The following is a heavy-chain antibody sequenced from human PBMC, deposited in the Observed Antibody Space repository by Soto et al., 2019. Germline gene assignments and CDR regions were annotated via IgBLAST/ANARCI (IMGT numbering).Heavy chain of an antibody. CDR3: AKDRLAGGFDY. V-gene: IGHV3-23*01. J-gene: IGHJ4*02. CDR2: VSATAGTT. CDR1: GFTFTSYA. D-gene: IGHD3-16*01. Sequence: PGGSLRLSCAASGFTFTSYAMNWVRLAPGKGLEWVSLVSATAGTTYYTDSVKGRFTISRDNSRNTVYLQMNSLRADDTAVYYCAKDRLAGGFDYWGQGTLVTVSS.